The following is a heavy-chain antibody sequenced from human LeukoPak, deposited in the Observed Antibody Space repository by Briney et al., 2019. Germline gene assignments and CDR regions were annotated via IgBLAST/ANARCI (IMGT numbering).Heavy chain of an antibody. CDR3: ARDADGYYPDY. CDR2: ITSSSYT. CDR1: GLTFSDYY. Sequence: PGGSLRLSCAASGLTFSDYYMSWIRQAPGKGLEWVSYITSSSYTNYADSVKGRFTISGDSAKNSLYLQMNSLRPEDTAVYYCARDADGYYPDYWGQGTLVTVSS. V-gene: IGHV3-11*06. J-gene: IGHJ4*02. D-gene: IGHD3-22*01.